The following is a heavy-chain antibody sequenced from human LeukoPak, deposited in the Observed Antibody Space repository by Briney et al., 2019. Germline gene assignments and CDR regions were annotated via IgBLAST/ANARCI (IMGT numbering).Heavy chain of an antibody. V-gene: IGHV3-11*04. CDR3: ARDRVEYYYDSSGYPGDY. Sequence: GGSLRPSCAASGFTFSDYYMSWIRQAPGKGLEWVSYISSSGSTIYYADSVKGRFTISRDNAKNSLYLQMNSLRAEDTAVYYCARDRVEYYYDSSGYPGDYWGQGTLVTVSS. J-gene: IGHJ4*02. CDR2: ISSSGSTI. CDR1: GFTFSDYY. D-gene: IGHD3-22*01.